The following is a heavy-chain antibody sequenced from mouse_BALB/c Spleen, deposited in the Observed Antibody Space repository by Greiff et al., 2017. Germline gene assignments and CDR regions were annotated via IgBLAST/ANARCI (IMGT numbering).Heavy chain of an antibody. CDR2: ISSGGST. D-gene: IGHD1-1*01. CDR1: GFTFSSYA. J-gene: IGHJ1*01. V-gene: IGHV5-6-5*01. CDR3: ATPYYGSSPSYWYFDV. Sequence: EVQRVESGGGLVKPGGSLKLSCAASGFTFSSYAMSWVRQTPEKRLEWVASISSGGSTYYPDSVKGRFTISRDNARNILYLQMSSLRSEDTAMYYCATPYYGSSPSYWYFDVWGAGTTVTVSS.